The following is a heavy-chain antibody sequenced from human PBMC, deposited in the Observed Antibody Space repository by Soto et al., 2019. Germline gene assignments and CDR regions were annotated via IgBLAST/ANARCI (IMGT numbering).Heavy chain of an antibody. CDR3: ARGYDSTTIDY. CDR1: GGSISTYY. V-gene: IGHV4-59*01. J-gene: IGHJ4*02. D-gene: IGHD3-22*01. Sequence: QVQLQESGPGLVKPSETLSLACTVSGGSISTYYWTWIRQPPGKGLEWIGYIFYSGSTNSNPSLKSRVTMSVDTSKNQFSLNLSSVTAAHTAVYFCARGYDSTTIDYWGQGTLVTVSS. CDR2: IFYSGST.